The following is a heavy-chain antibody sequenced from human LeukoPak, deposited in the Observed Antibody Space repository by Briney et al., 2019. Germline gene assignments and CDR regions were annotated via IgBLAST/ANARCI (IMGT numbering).Heavy chain of an antibody. J-gene: IGHJ4*02. CDR3: ARVASYDLLTGYYLEY. D-gene: IGHD3-9*01. CDR2: ISGYNGNT. CDR1: SYSFSDYG. V-gene: IGHV1-18*01. Sequence: ASVKVSCKDSSYSFSDYGFTWVRQAPGQGLEYMGWISGYNGNTNYAEKLLDRVTLTADASTTTVYMELRSLTSDDTAVYYCARVASYDLLTGYYLEYWGQGTLVTVSS.